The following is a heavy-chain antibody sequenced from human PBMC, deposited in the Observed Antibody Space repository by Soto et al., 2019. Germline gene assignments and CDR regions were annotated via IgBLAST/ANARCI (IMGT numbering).Heavy chain of an antibody. CDR3: ARRLSIAVAGDAFDI. D-gene: IGHD6-19*01. CDR1: GYSFSFYG. V-gene: IGHV1-69*13. J-gene: IGHJ3*02. Sequence: SVKVSCKASGYSFSFYGINWVRQAPGQGLEWMGGIIPIFGTANYAQKFQGRVTITADESTSTAYMELSSLRSEDTAVYYCARRLSIAVAGDAFDIWGQGTMVTVSS. CDR2: IIPIFGTA.